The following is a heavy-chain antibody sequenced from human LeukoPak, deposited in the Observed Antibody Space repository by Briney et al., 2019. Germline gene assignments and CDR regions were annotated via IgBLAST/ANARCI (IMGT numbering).Heavy chain of an antibody. CDR2: IYYSGST. Sequence: SETLSLTCTVSGGSISSYYWSWIRQPPGEGLEWIGYIYYSGSTNYNPSLKSRVTISVDTSKNQFSLKLSSVTAADTAVYYCARAHDYGDYVDAFDIWGQGTMVTVSS. CDR3: ARAHDYGDYVDAFDI. J-gene: IGHJ3*02. D-gene: IGHD4-17*01. V-gene: IGHV4-59*08. CDR1: GGSISSYY.